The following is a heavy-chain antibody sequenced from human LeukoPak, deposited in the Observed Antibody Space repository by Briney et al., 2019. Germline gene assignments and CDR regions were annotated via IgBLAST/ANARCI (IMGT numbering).Heavy chain of an antibody. CDR2: IYYSGST. J-gene: IGHJ5*02. CDR3: ARQFWQWPHNWFAP. D-gene: IGHD6-19*01. V-gene: IGHV4-59*08. Sequence: SETLSLTCTVSGGSISSYYWSWIRQPPGKGLEWIGYIYYSGSTNYNPSPKSRVTISVDKSKNQFSLKLRSVTAADTAVYYCARQFWQWPHNWFAPWGQGTLVTVSS. CDR1: GGSISSYY.